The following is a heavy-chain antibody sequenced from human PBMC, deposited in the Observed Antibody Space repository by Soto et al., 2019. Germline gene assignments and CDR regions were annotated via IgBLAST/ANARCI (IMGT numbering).Heavy chain of an antibody. CDR3: AKDFTSWEANNDFWSGAVYYYYYGMDV. J-gene: IGHJ6*02. CDR2: ISYDGSNK. CDR1: GFTFSSYG. Sequence: GGSLRLSCASSGFTFSSYGMHWVRQAPGKGLEWVAVISYDGSNKYYADSVKGRFTISRDNSKNTLYLQMNSLRAEDTAVYYCAKDFTSWEANNDFWSGAVYYYYYGMDVWGQGTTVSVSS. V-gene: IGHV3-30*18. D-gene: IGHD3-3*01.